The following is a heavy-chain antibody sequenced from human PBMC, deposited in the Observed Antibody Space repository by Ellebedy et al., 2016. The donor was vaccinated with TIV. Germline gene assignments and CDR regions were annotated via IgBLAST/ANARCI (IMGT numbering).Heavy chain of an antibody. CDR1: AYSFTNFW. CDR3: ATPLQYLDWTTYYYYGMDF. D-gene: IGHD3-9*01. J-gene: IGHJ6*02. V-gene: IGHV5-51*01. CDR2: IYPGDSDT. Sequence: KVSCKGSAYSFTNFWIGWVRQMPGKGLEWMGIIYPGDSDTRYSPSFQSQVTISADRSISTAYLQWSSLKSSDTAIYYCATPLQYLDWTTYYYYGMDFWGQGILVTVSS.